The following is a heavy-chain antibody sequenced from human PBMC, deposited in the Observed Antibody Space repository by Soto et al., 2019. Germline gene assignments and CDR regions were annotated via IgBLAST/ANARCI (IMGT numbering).Heavy chain of an antibody. CDR3: AHRRRGVVY. J-gene: IGHJ4*02. D-gene: IGHD3-10*01. CDR2: IYWDDYR. Sequence: QITLKESGPPLMKPTQTLTLTCTFSGFSLSTGGVGVGWIRQPPGKALEWLALIYWDDYRHYSPSLKSRLTITKDTSKNQVVLTMTNMDPMDTATYYCAHRRRGVVYWGQGSLVTVSS. V-gene: IGHV2-5*02. CDR1: GFSLSTGGVG.